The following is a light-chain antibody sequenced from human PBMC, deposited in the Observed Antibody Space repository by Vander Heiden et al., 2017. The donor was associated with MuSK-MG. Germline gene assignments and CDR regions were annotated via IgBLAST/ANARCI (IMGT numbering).Light chain of an antibody. CDR1: SGSIGSNY. V-gene: IGLV6-57*03. J-gene: IGLJ1*01. CDR2: ESY. Sequence: FMLTQPLSVSESPGKTVTIYCSRNSGSIGSNYVQWYQQRPGSAPTVVSYESYQRPSGVPDRFSGSIDSPSNSASLTISGLKTEDEADYYCQSYDVNTQYVFGPGTKV. CDR3: QSYDVNTQYV.